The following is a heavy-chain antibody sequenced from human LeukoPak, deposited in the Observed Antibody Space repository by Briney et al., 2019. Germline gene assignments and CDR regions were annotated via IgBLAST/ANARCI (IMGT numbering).Heavy chain of an antibody. CDR2: MWYDGSNK. D-gene: IGHD5-24*01. Sequence: PGRSLRLSCAASGFTFSSYGMHWVRQAPGKGLEWVAVMWYDGSNKYYADSVKGRFTISRDNSKNTLYLQMNSLRAEDTAVYYCASLGYNEANSVSYYYMDVWGKGTTVTVSS. V-gene: IGHV3-33*01. CDR1: GFTFSSYG. J-gene: IGHJ6*03. CDR3: ASLGYNEANSVSYYYMDV.